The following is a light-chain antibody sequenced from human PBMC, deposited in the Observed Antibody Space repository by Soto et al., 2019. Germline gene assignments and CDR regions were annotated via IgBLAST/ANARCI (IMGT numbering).Light chain of an antibody. CDR2: GAS. Sequence: EIVMTQSPATLSLSPGERATLSCRASQSVGSRIAWYQQQPGQAPRLLIYGASSRATGIPARFSGGGSGTEFSLTITSLQSEDLAVYHCQQYNGSPQGTFGQGTKLEIK. V-gene: IGKV3-15*01. CDR1: QSVGSR. J-gene: IGKJ2*01. CDR3: QQYNGSPQGT.